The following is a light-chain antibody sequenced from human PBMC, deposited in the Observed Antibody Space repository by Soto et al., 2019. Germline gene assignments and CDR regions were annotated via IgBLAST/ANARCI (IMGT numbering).Light chain of an antibody. J-gene: IGKJ2*01. CDR2: GAS. Sequence: IVLTQSPGTLSLSPGQRATLSCRASESISRDYLAWYQQRLGQAPRLLIYGASSGATGIPDRFSGSGSGTDFTLTISRLEPEDFAIYYCQQYGGGPYTFGQGTKLEIK. CDR3: QQYGGGPYT. CDR1: ESISRDY. V-gene: IGKV3-20*01.